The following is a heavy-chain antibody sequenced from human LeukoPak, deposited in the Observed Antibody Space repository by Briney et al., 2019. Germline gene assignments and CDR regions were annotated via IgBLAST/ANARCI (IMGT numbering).Heavy chain of an antibody. Sequence: GGSLRLSCAVSGFTFSRYWMSWVRQAPGKGLEWLANIKQDGSEKYYGDSVKGRFTISRDNAKNSLYLQMNSLRGEDTAVYYCARGVTAGDYWGQGTLVTVSS. CDR2: IKQDGSEK. CDR1: GFTFSRYW. V-gene: IGHV3-7*02. CDR3: ARGVTAGDY. J-gene: IGHJ4*02. D-gene: IGHD2-21*02.